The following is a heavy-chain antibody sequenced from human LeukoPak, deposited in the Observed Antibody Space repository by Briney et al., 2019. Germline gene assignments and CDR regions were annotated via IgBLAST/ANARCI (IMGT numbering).Heavy chain of an antibody. CDR1: GGTFSSYA. CDR2: IIPIFGTA. D-gene: IGHD3-22*01. V-gene: IGHV1-69*05. J-gene: IGHJ4*02. Sequence: ASVKVSCKASGGTFSSYAISWVRQAPGQGLEWMGGIIPIFGTANYAQKFQGRVTITTDESTSTAYMELSSLRSEDTAVYYCAREFVYYYDSSGYPSLDYWGQGTLVTVSS. CDR3: AREFVYYYDSSGYPSLDY.